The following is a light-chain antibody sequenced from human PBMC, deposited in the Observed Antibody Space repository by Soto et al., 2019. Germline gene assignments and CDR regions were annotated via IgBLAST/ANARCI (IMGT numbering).Light chain of an antibody. V-gene: IGLV1-40*01. CDR2: GDS. CDR3: QSYDSSLSGRVV. CDR1: SSSIGAGYD. J-gene: IGLJ2*01. Sequence: QPVLTQPPSVSGAPGQRVTISCTGGSSSIGAGYDVHWYQHLPGTAPKLLIYGDSNRPSGVPDRFSGSKSGTSASLAITGLQAEDEGDYYCQSYDSSLSGRVVFGEGTQLTVL.